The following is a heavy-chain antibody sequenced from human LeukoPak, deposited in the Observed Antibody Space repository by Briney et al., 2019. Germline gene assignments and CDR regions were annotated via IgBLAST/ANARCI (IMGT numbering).Heavy chain of an antibody. CDR2: INHSGST. Sequence: PSETLSLTCAVYGGSFSGYYWSWIRQPPGKGLEWIGEINHSGSTNYNPSLKSRVTISVDTSKNQFSLKLSSVTAADTAVYYCARSAGGHFGVVIYLFDYWGQGTLVTVSS. CDR3: ARSAGGHFGVVIYLFDY. D-gene: IGHD3-3*01. V-gene: IGHV4-34*01. J-gene: IGHJ4*02. CDR1: GGSFSGYY.